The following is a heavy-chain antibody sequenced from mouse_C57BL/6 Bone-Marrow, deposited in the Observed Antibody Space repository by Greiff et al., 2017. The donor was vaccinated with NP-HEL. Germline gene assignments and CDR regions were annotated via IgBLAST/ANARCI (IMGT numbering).Heavy chain of an antibody. J-gene: IGHJ4*01. CDR2: IYPRSGNT. CDR3: ARRLGYYAMDY. D-gene: IGHD3-3*01. Sequence: QVQLKQSGAELARPGASVKLSCKASGYTFTSYGISWVKQRTGQGLEWIGEIYPRSGNTYYNEKFKGKATLTADKSSSTAYMELRSLTSEDSAVYFCARRLGYYAMDYWGQGTSVTVSS. V-gene: IGHV1-81*01. CDR1: GYTFTSYG.